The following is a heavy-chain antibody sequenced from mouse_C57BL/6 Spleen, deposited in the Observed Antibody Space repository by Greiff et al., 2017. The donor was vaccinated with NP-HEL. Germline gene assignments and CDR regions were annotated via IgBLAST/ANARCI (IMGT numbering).Heavy chain of an antibody. CDR3: ARRGSGAMDD. CDR2: IDPSDSYT. Sequence: QVQLQQPGAELVMPGASVKLSCKASGYTFTSYWMHWVKQRPGQGLEWIGEIDPSDSYTNYNQKFKGKSTLTVDKSSSTAYMQLSSLTSEDSAVYYCARRGSGAMDDWGQGTSVTVSS. J-gene: IGHJ4*01. CDR1: GYTFTSYW. V-gene: IGHV1-69*01. D-gene: IGHD1-1*01.